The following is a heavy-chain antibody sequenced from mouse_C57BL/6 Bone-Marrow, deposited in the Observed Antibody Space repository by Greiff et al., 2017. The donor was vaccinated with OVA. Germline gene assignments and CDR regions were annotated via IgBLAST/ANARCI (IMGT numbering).Heavy chain of an antibody. J-gene: IGHJ4*01. CDR3: ASRYYYGSSYEAYYAMDY. Sequence: VKLQESGAELVRPGTSVKVSCKASGYAFTNYLIEWVKQRPGQGLEWIGVINPGSGGTNYNEKFKGKATLTADKSSSTAYMQLSSLTSEDSAVYFCASRYYYGSSYEAYYAMDYWGQGTSVTVSS. V-gene: IGHV1-54*01. CDR2: INPGSGGT. D-gene: IGHD1-1*01. CDR1: GYAFTNYL.